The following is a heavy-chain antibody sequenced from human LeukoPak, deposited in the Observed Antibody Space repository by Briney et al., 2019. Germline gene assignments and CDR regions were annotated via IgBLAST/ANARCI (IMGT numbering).Heavy chain of an antibody. D-gene: IGHD1-14*01. V-gene: IGHV5-51*01. CDR2: IYPGDSDT. CDR3: ARPNYNRRGARDAFDI. J-gene: IGHJ3*02. CDR1: GCSFTSYW. Sequence: GESLKISCKGSGCSFTSYWIGWVRQMPGKGLEWMGIIYPGDSDTRYSPSFQGQVTISADKSISTAYLQWSSLKASDTAMYYCARPNYNRRGARDAFDIWGQGTMVTVSS.